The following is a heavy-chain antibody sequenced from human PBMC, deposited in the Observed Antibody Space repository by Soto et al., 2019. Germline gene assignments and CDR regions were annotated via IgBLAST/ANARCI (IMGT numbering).Heavy chain of an antibody. D-gene: IGHD2-21*02. CDR1: GFTFSSYS. CDR3: ARDSRNCGGDCYSTGGDYYFDY. Sequence: VGSLRLSCAASGFTFSSYSMNWVRQAPGKGLEWVSSISSSSSYIYYADSVKGRFTISRDNAKNSLYLQMNSLRAEDTAVYYCARDSRNCGGDCYSTGGDYYFDYWGQGTLVTVSS. V-gene: IGHV3-21*01. J-gene: IGHJ4*02. CDR2: ISSSSSYI.